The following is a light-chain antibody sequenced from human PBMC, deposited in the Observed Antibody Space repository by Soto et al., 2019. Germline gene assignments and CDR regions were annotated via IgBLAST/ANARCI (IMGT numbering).Light chain of an antibody. V-gene: IGKV3-20*01. Sequence: ETALTHSPAALSVSPEKRGTICCRASQSVSSYLAWFQQKPGQAPRLLISGAHNRAPGIPDRFSGSESGTDFTLRISRLEPEDFAVYYCQQYGSSVTFGQGTKVDIK. CDR3: QQYGSSVT. CDR1: QSVSSY. J-gene: IGKJ1*01. CDR2: GAH.